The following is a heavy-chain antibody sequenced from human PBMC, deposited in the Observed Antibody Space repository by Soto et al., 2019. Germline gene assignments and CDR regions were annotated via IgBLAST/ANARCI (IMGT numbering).Heavy chain of an antibody. Sequence: QVQLQESGPGLVKPSQTLSLTCTVSGGSISSGGYYWSWIRQHPGKGLEWIGYIYYSGSTYYNRSLKSRVTISVDTSKNQFSLKLSSVTAADTAVYYCARDFTDSSGPTLGMGVWGQGTTVTVSS. CDR2: IYYSGST. V-gene: IGHV4-31*03. CDR3: ARDFTDSSGPTLGMGV. CDR1: GGSISSGGYY. J-gene: IGHJ6*02. D-gene: IGHD6-19*01.